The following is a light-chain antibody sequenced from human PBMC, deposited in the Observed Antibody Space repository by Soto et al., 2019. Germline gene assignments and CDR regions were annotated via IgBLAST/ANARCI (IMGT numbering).Light chain of an antibody. CDR3: SSYVISSARVV. V-gene: IGLV2-14*03. CDR1: SSDVGGYNF. CDR2: DVS. J-gene: IGLJ2*01. Sequence: QSALTQPASVSGSPGQSITISCTGTSSDVGGYNFVSWYQQHPGKAPKLMIYDVSDRPSGVSNRFSGSKSGNTASLTISGLQAEDEADYYCSSYVISSARVVFGGGTKLTVL.